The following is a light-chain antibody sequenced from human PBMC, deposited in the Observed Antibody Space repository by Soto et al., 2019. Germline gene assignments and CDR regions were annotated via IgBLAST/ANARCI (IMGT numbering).Light chain of an antibody. J-gene: IGKJ5*01. V-gene: IGKV2-28*01. CDR1: QSLLHSNGYNY. Sequence: DLVMTQSPLSLPVSPGEPASISCRSSQSLLHSNGYNYLDWYLQKPGQSPQLLIYLGSNRASGVPDRFSGSGSGTDFTLKISRVEAEDVGVYYCMQALQTPITLGQGTRLEIK. CDR2: LGS. CDR3: MQALQTPIT.